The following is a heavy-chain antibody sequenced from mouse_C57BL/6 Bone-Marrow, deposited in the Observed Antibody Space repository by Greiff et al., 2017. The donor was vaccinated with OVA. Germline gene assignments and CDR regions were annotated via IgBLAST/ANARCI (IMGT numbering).Heavy chain of an antibody. Sequence: VQLQQSGPELVKPGASVKISCKASGYAFSSSWMNWVKQRPGKGLEWIGRIYPGDGDTNYNGKFKGKATLTADKSSSTAYMQLSSLTSEDSAVYFCARGSTRSFDYWGQGTTLTVSS. D-gene: IGHD5-1*01. V-gene: IGHV1-82*01. CDR3: ARGSTRSFDY. J-gene: IGHJ2*01. CDR1: GYAFSSSW. CDR2: IYPGDGDT.